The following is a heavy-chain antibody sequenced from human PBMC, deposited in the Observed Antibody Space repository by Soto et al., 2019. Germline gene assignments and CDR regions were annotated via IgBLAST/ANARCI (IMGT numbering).Heavy chain of an antibody. J-gene: IGHJ4*02. V-gene: IGHV4-59*01. CDR2: IYYSGST. CDR1: GGSISSYY. D-gene: IGHD6-19*01. Sequence: QVQLQESGPGLVKPSETLSLTCTVSGGSISSYYWSWIRQPPGKGLEWIGYIYYSGSTNYNPSLKSRVTISVDTSKNQFSLKLSPVTAADTAVYYCARTAVAGTCFDYWGQGTLVTVSS. CDR3: ARTAVAGTCFDY.